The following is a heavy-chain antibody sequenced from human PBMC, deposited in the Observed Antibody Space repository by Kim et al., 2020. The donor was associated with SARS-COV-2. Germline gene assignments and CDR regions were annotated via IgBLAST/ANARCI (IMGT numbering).Heavy chain of an antibody. D-gene: IGHD1-20*01. CDR2: INHSGST. J-gene: IGHJ3*02. Sequence: SETLSLTCAVYGGSFSGYYWSWIRQPPGKGLEWIGEINHSGSTNYNPSLKSRVTISVDTSKNQFSLKLSSVTAADTAVYYCARGRYNWNTGGAFDIWGQGTMVTVSS. V-gene: IGHV4-34*01. CDR3: ARGRYNWNTGGAFDI. CDR1: GGSFSGYY.